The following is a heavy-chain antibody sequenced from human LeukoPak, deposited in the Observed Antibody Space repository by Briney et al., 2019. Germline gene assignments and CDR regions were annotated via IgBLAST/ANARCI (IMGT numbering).Heavy chain of an antibody. CDR3: ARDRGGPVDY. Sequence: SETLSLTCTVSGGSISSYYWSWIRQPPGKGLEWIGYIYHSGSTNYNPSLKSRVTISVDTSKSQFSLKLSSVTAADTAVYYCARDRGGPVDYWGQGTLVTVSS. V-gene: IGHV4-59*12. J-gene: IGHJ4*02. D-gene: IGHD4-23*01. CDR2: IYHSGST. CDR1: GGSISSYY.